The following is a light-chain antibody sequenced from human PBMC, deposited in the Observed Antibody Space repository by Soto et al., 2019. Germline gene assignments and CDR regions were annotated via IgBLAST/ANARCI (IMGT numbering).Light chain of an antibody. Sequence: DIVMTQSPDSLAVSLGERATINCKSSQSFLYSSNNKNYLAWYQQKPGQPPKLLIYWASTRESGVPDRFSGSGSGTDFTLTISSLQAADVAVYYCQQYYSTPWTFDQGTKVDIK. CDR2: WAS. J-gene: IGKJ1*01. V-gene: IGKV4-1*01. CDR1: QSFLYSSNNKNY. CDR3: QQYYSTPWT.